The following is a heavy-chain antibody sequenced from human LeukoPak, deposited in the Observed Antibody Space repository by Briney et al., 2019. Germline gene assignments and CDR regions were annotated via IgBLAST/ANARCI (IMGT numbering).Heavy chain of an antibody. V-gene: IGHV3-9*01. CDR3: AKDEAYDFWSGLQSY. Sequence: GGSLRLSCAASGFTFDDYAMHWVRQAPGKGLEWVSSISWNSGSIGYADSVKGRFTISRDNAKNSLYLQMNSLRAEDTALYYCAKDEAYDFWSGLQSYWGQGTLVTVSS. D-gene: IGHD3-3*01. J-gene: IGHJ4*02. CDR1: GFTFDDYA. CDR2: ISWNSGSI.